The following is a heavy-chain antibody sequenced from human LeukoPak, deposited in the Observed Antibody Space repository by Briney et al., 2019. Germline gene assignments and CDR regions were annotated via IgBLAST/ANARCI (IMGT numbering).Heavy chain of an antibody. V-gene: IGHV1-69*04. D-gene: IGHD5-18*01. CDR2: IIPILGIA. J-gene: IGHJ4*02. CDR1: GGTFSSYT. Sequence: SVKVSCKASGGTFSSYTISWVRQAPGQGLEWMGRIIPILGIANYAQKFQGRVTITADKSTSTAYMELSSLRSEDTAVYYCARDRGGYSYGFDYWGQGTLVAVSS. CDR3: ARDRGGYSYGFDY.